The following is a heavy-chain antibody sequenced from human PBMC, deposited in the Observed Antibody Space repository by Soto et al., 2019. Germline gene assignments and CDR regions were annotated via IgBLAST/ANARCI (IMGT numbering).Heavy chain of an antibody. Sequence: QITLKESGPTLVKPTQTLTLTCTFSGFSLTTSGVGVGWIRQPPGKALEWLALIYWDDDKRYSPSLKSRLTTPTNTSKSQSVGKMTNMDPADIATYFCAHRTPTVTWGFDPWGQGTLVTVSS. CDR2: IYWDDDK. V-gene: IGHV2-5*02. J-gene: IGHJ5*02. D-gene: IGHD4-17*01. CDR1: GFSLTTSGVG. CDR3: AHRTPTVTWGFDP.